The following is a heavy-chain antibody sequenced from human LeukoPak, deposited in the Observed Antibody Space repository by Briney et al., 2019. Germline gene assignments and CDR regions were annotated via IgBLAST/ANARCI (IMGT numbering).Heavy chain of an antibody. CDR1: GGSISSGGYY. V-gene: IGHV4-30-2*01. CDR2: IYHSGST. D-gene: IGHD5-12*01. J-gene: IGHJ6*02. Sequence: SETLSLTCTVSGGSISSGGYYWSWIRQPLGKGLEWIVYIYHSGSTYYNPSLKSRVTISVDRSKNQFSLKLSSVTAADTAVYYCARHVAGGESGSDHYYYGMDVWGQGTAVTVSS. CDR3: ARHVAGGESGSDHYYYGMDV.